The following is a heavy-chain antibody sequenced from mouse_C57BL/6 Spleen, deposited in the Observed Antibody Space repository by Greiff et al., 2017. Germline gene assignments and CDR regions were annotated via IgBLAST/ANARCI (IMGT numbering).Heavy chain of an antibody. Sequence: EVQLQQSGPELVKPGASVKMSCKASGYTFTDYNMHWVKQSHGKSLEWIGYINPNNGGTSYNQKFKGKATLTVNKSSSTAYMELRSLTSEDSAVYYCARSGSYYYGSSPYYFDYWGQGTTLTVSS. CDR2: INPNNGGT. CDR1: GYTFTDYN. J-gene: IGHJ2*01. CDR3: ARSGSYYYGSSPYYFDY. V-gene: IGHV1-22*01. D-gene: IGHD1-1*01.